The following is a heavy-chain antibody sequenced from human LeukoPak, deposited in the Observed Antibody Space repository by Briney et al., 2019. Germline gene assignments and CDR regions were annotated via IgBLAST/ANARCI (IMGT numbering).Heavy chain of an antibody. CDR3: ARGLYDFWSGYPPSFDY. D-gene: IGHD3-3*01. J-gene: IGHJ4*02. Sequence: ASVKVSCKASGYSFTSYDMHWVRQAPGQRLEWMGWINAGNGNTKYSQKFRGRVTFTRDTSASTAYMELSSLRSEDTAVYYCARGLYDFWSGYPPSFDYWGQGTLVTVSS. CDR2: INAGNGNT. CDR1: GYSFTSYD. V-gene: IGHV1-3*01.